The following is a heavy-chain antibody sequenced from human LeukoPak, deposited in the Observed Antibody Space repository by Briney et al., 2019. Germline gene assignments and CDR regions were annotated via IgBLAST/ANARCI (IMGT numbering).Heavy chain of an antibody. CDR3: ARETPLGRDFDY. V-gene: IGHV3-33*01. J-gene: IGHJ4*02. CDR1: GFTFSSYG. CDR2: IWYDGSNK. D-gene: IGHD1-1*01. Sequence: GGSLRLSCAASGFTFSSYGMHWVRQAPGKGLEWVAVIWYDGSNKYYADSVKGRFTISRDNSKNTLYLQMNSLRAEDTAVYYCARETPLGRDFDYWGQGTLATVSS.